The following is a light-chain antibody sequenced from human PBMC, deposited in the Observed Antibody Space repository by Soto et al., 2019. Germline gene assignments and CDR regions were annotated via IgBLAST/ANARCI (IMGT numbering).Light chain of an antibody. CDR3: MQSIRVPWT. V-gene: IGKV2D-29*01. CDR1: QGLLESDGKTY. Sequence: DIVMTQTPLSLSVTPGQPASISCKSSQGLLESDGKTYVYWYLQKPGQTPQLLIYEVSNRFSGVSDRFSGSGSGTVFTLKISRVEAEDFGVYYCMQSIRVPWTFGQGTKVEIK. CDR2: EVS. J-gene: IGKJ1*01.